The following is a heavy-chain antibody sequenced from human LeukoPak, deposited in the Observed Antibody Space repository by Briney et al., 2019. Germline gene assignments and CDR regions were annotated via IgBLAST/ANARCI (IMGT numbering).Heavy chain of an antibody. J-gene: IGHJ4*02. CDR1: GFTFSRYI. CDR2: ISAASDYI. D-gene: IGHD6-19*01. CDR3: ARFGSGWYWEF. Sequence: GGSLRLSCGASGFTFSRYIMYWVRQAPGKGLEWVSSISAASDYIFYADPVKGRFTISRDNAENSLYLQMNSLRAEDTAVYYCARFGSGWYWEFWGQGTLVTVSS. V-gene: IGHV3-21*01.